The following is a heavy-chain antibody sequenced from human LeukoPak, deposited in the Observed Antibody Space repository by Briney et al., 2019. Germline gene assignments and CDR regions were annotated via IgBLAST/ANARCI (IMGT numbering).Heavy chain of an antibody. CDR2: INAGNGNT. Sequence: ASVSVSFKASGYTFTIYAMHWVGQAPGQRGEWMGWINAGNGNTKYSQEFQGRVTINRETDGSTAYMELRRERCEETAVDYCETHSSGYYHVNPLWQHWGQGTLVTVSS. CDR1: GYTFTIYA. CDR3: ETHSSGYYHVNPLWQH. D-gene: IGHD3-22*01. V-gene: IGHV1-3*03. J-gene: IGHJ1*01.